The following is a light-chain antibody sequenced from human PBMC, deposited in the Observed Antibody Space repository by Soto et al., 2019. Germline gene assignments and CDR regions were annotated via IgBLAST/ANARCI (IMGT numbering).Light chain of an antibody. J-gene: IGLJ1*01. V-gene: IGLV2-23*02. Sequence: QSALTQPASVSGSPGQSITISCTATSSDVGSYDLVSWYQQHPGKAPKLMIYEVTKRPSGVSNRFSGSKSGNTASLTISGLQAEDEADYYCCSYAGSSSYAFGNGTKVTVL. CDR3: CSYAGSSSYA. CDR1: SSDVGSYDL. CDR2: EVT.